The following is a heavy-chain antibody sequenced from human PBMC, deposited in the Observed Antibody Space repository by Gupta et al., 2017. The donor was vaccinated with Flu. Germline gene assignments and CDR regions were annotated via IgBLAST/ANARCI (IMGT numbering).Heavy chain of an antibody. V-gene: IGHV4-59*01. CDR3: ARGVRGYSGYAPNWFDP. CDR2: IYYSGST. CDR1: GGSISSYY. D-gene: IGHD5-12*01. Sequence: QVQLQESGPGLVKPSETLSLTCTVSGGSISSYYWSWIRQPPGKGLEWIGYIYYSGSTNYNPSLKSRVTISVDTSKNQFSLKLSSVTAADTAVYYCARGVRGYSGYAPNWFDPWGQGTLVTVSS. J-gene: IGHJ5*02.